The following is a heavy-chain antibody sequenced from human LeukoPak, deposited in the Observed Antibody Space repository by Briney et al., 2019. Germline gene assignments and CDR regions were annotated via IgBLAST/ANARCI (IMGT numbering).Heavy chain of an antibody. V-gene: IGHV3-33*01. D-gene: IGHD2-21*02. CDR3: ARDRGTNIVTAGLRPGYIDC. Sequence: GGALRLSCAAAGFTFNTYGMHWLRQAPGKGLEGVALIWYDGSKKYYADSVKGRFTISRDNSRDTLFLQMNTLRVEDSAVYYCARDRGTNIVTAGLRPGYIDCWGQGTLVTVSS. CDR2: IWYDGSKK. CDR1: GFTFNTYG. J-gene: IGHJ4*02.